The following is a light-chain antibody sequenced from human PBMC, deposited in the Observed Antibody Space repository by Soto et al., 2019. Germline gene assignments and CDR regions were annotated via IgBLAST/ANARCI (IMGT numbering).Light chain of an antibody. J-gene: IGKJ4*01. V-gene: IGKV3-11*01. CDR3: QQRGNWPS. Sequence: IVLTQSPGTLSLSRGEIATLSCRASQSVSNNYLAWYQQKPGQAPRLLIYGASNRATGIPARFSGSGSGTDFTLTISSLEPEDFAVYYCQQRGNWPSFGGGTKVDIK. CDR2: GAS. CDR1: QSVSNNY.